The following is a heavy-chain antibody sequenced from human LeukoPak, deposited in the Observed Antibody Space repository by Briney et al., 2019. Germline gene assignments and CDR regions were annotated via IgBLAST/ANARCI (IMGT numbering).Heavy chain of an antibody. CDR1: GFTFSSYS. V-gene: IGHV3-21*01. CDR3: ARDGRYDSSGYFDFGGNY. CDR2: ISSSSSYI. Sequence: GGSLRLSCAASGFTFSSYSMNWVRQAPGKGLEWVSSISSSSSYIYYADSVKGRFTISRDNAKNSLYLQMNSLRAEDTAVYYCARDGRYDSSGYFDFGGNYWGQGTLVTVSS. J-gene: IGHJ4*02. D-gene: IGHD3-22*01.